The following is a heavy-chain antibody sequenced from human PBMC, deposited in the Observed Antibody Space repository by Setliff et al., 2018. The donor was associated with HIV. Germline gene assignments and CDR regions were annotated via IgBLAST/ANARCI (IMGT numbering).Heavy chain of an antibody. CDR2: INAGNGNT. Sequence: ASVKVSCKASGYTFSRYAMHWVRQAPGQRLEWMGWINAGNGNTKYSQKFQGRVSIARDASASTAYMGLSSLRSEDTAVYYCARVQTMAVAGTQYYYMDVWGKGTTVTVSS. J-gene: IGHJ6*03. V-gene: IGHV1-3*01. D-gene: IGHD6-19*01. CDR1: GYTFSRYA. CDR3: ARVQTMAVAGTQYYYMDV.